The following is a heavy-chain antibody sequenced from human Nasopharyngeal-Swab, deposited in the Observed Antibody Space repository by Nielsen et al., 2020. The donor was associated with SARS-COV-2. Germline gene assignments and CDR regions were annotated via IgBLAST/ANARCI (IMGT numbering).Heavy chain of an antibody. Sequence: WIRQPPGKGLEWVAVIWYDGSNKHYADSVKGRFTISRDNSKNTLYLQMNSLRAEDTAVYYCARGVEFDPWGQGTLVTSPQ. CDR3: ARGVEFDP. J-gene: IGHJ5*02. CDR2: IWYDGSNK. D-gene: IGHD2-15*01. V-gene: IGHV3-33*01.